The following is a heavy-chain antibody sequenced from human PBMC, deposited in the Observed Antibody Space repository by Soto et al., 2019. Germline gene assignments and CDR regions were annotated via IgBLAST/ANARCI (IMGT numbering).Heavy chain of an antibody. J-gene: IGHJ6*02. V-gene: IGHV3-30-3*01. CDR1: GFTFSSYA. Sequence: QVHLVESGGGVVQPGRSLRLSCAASGFTFSSYAMHWVRQAPGKGLEWVAVISYDGSNKYYADSVKGRFTISRDNSKNALYLQMNSLRAEDTAVYYCARGSSSSSTAGPYYYYCGMDVWGQGNTVTVSS. CDR2: ISYDGSNK. D-gene: IGHD6-6*01. CDR3: ARGSSSSSTAGPYYYYCGMDV.